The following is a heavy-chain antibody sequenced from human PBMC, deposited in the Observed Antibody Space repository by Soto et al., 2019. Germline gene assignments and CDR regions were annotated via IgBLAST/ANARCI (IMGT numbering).Heavy chain of an antibody. Sequence: SETLSLTCAVSGGSLSSSAYSWSWIRQPPGKGLEWIGFIYQSGSTYYNPSLKSRVTMSLDRPKNQFSLKLSSVTAADTAVYYCARELLFYDSDGFSWDDAFDIWGQGTRVPVS. D-gene: IGHD3-22*01. CDR2: IYQSGST. CDR3: ARELLFYDSDGFSWDDAFDI. V-gene: IGHV4-30-2*01. CDR1: GGSLSSSAYS. J-gene: IGHJ3*02.